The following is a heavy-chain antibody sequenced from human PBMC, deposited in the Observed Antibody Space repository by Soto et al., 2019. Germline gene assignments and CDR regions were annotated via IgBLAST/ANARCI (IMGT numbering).Heavy chain of an antibody. D-gene: IGHD6-13*01. CDR1: GGFLSGYY. CDR2: INHGGSA. V-gene: IGHV4-34*01. Sequence: VQLQQWGAGLLKTSETLSLTWAVYGGFLSGYYWSWIRQTPGKRLEWVGDINHGGSANYNPSLKSRVTFSLDPSKNQFSLKLSSVIAADTAVYYCARYSSSWSKYVQHWGRGTLVTVSS. CDR3: ARYSSSWSKYVQH. J-gene: IGHJ1*01.